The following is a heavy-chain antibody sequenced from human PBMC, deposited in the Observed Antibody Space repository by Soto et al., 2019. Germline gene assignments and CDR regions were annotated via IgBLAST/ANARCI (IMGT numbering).Heavy chain of an antibody. V-gene: IGHV1-69*13. D-gene: IGHD2-15*01. Sequence: SVKVSCKASGGTFDNYAVSWVRQAPGQGLEWMGGIIPMFETVNYAQRFQGRLTIAADESTSTAYMELTSLTSADAAIYFCARGLRTGNYGMDVWGQGTTVTVSS. J-gene: IGHJ6*02. CDR3: ARGLRTGNYGMDV. CDR2: IIPMFETV. CDR1: GGTFDNYA.